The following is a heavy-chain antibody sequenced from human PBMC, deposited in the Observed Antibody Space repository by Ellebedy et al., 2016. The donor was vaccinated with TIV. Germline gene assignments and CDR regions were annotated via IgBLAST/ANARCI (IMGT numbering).Heavy chain of an antibody. CDR3: VKGGYDRSGYYAPPVEC. CDR2: IANDESGR. V-gene: IGHV3-30*18. Sequence: PGGSLRLSCAASGFAFRSYAMHWVRQAPGKGLEWVAVIANDESGRHYADSVKGRFTISRDNSKNTLDLQMNSLRVEDTAVYYCVKGGYDRSGYYAPPVECWGQGTLVTVSS. D-gene: IGHD3-22*01. CDR1: GFAFRSYA. J-gene: IGHJ4*02.